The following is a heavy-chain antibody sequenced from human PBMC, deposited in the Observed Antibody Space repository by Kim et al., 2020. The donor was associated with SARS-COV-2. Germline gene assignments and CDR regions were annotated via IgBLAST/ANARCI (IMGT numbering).Heavy chain of an antibody. CDR1: GFTFSNFW. Sequence: GGSLRLSCVTSGFTFSNFWMSWVRQAPGKGLEWVASIKEDGSEKYYVDSVKGRLTISRDNAKNSLYLQMNSLRAEDTAVYYCAGIQYAFYIWGQGTMVTVSS. V-gene: IGHV3-7*01. CDR3: AGIQYAFYI. J-gene: IGHJ3*02. CDR2: IKEDGSEK.